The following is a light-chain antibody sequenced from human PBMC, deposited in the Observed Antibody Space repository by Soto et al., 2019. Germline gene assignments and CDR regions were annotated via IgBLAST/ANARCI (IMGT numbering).Light chain of an antibody. CDR3: QQSYSTLLT. CDR1: QGISSY. Sequence: AIRMTQSPSSFSASTGDRVTITCRASQGISSYLAWYQQKPGKAPKLLIYAASTLQSGVPSRFSGSGSGTDFTLTISCLQSEDFATYYCQQSYSTLLTFGGGTKVDIK. CDR2: AAS. J-gene: IGKJ4*01. V-gene: IGKV1-8*01.